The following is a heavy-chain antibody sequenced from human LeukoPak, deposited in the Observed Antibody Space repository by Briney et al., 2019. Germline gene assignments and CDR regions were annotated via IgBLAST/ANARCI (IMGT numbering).Heavy chain of an antibody. V-gene: IGHV3-13*01. J-gene: IGHJ4*02. D-gene: IGHD3-9*01. CDR1: GFTFSSYD. Sequence: PGGALRLSCAASGFTFSSYDMHWVRHAPGKSLECVSAICTAGDTHYPGSVKGRFTISRENAKNSLYLQMNSLRAGDTAVYYCARAPSLTLPDYWGQGTLVTVSS. CDR3: ARAPSLTLPDY. CDR2: ICTAGDT.